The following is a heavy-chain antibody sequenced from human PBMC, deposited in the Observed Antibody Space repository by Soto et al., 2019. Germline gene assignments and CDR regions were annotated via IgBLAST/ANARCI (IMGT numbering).Heavy chain of an antibody. V-gene: IGHV1-69*06. J-gene: IGHJ6*02. CDR1: GGTFSSYA. CDR2: IIPIFGTA. CDR3: AIDLDYDSSGYYYYYYGMDV. D-gene: IGHD3-22*01. Sequence: SVKVSCKASGGTFSSYAISWVRQAPGQGLEWMGGIIPIFGTANYAQKFQGRVTITADKSTSTAYMELSSLRSEDTAVYYCAIDLDYDSSGYYYYYYGMDVWGQGTTVTVSS.